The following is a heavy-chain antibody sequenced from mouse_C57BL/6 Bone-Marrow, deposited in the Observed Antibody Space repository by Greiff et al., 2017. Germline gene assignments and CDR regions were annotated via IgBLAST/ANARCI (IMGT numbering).Heavy chain of an antibody. V-gene: IGHV1-55*01. CDR1: GYTFTSYW. J-gene: IGHJ2*01. CDR3: ARCTTVVATPYYFDY. Sequence: QVQLQQPGAELVKPGASVKMSCKASGYTFTSYWITWVKQRPGQGLEWIGDIYPGSGSTNYNEKFKSKATLTVDTSSSTAYMQLSSLTSEDSAVYYCARCTTVVATPYYFDYWGQGTTLTVSS. CDR2: IYPGSGST. D-gene: IGHD1-1*01.